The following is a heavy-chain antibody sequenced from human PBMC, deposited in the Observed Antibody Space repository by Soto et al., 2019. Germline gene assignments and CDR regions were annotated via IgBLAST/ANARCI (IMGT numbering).Heavy chain of an antibody. Sequence: RGGSLRLSCPASGFTFSSYAMHWVRQAPGKGLEYVSAISSNGGSTYYADSVKGRFTISRDNSKNTLYLQMSSLRAEDTAVYYCVKEGRITIFGVVINEGWFDPWGQGTLATVSS. D-gene: IGHD3-3*01. CDR2: ISSNGGST. CDR1: GFTFSSYA. CDR3: VKEGRITIFGVVINEGWFDP. J-gene: IGHJ5*02. V-gene: IGHV3-64D*06.